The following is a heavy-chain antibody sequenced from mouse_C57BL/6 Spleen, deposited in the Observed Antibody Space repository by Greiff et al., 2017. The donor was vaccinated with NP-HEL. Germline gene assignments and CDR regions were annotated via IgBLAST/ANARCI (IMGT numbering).Heavy chain of an antibody. Sequence: EVQLQQSGGGLVKPGGSLKLSCAASGFTFSDYGMHWVRQAPEKGLEWVAYISSGSSTIYYADTVKGRFTISRDNAKNTLFLQMTSLRSEDTAMYYCARTGTAQATYAMDYWGQGTSVTVSS. CDR1: GFTFSDYG. J-gene: IGHJ4*01. V-gene: IGHV5-17*01. CDR3: ARTGTAQATYAMDY. CDR2: ISSGSSTI. D-gene: IGHD3-2*02.